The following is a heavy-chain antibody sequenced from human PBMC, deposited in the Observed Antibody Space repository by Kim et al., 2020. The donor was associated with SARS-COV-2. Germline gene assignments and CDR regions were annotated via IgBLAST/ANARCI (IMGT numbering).Heavy chain of an antibody. D-gene: IGHD6-13*01. CDR2: IYYSGST. CDR1: GGSISSYY. Sequence: SETLSLTCTVSGGSISSYYWSWIRQPPGKGLEWIGYIYYSGSTNYNPSLKSRVTISVDTSKNQFSLKLSSVTAADTAVYYCARDQGGYMNFDYWGQGTLVTVSS. V-gene: IGHV4-59*01. J-gene: IGHJ4*02. CDR3: ARDQGGYMNFDY.